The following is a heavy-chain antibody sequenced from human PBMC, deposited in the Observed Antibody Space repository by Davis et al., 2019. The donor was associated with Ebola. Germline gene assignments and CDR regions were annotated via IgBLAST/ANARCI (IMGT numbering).Heavy chain of an antibody. CDR2: INHSGST. Sequence: PGGSLRLSCAVYGGSFSGYYWRWIRQPPGKGLEWIGEINHSGSTNYNPYLKSRVTISVDTSKNQFSLKLSSVTAADTAVYYCARGLDHFWGFDYWGQGTLVTVSS. J-gene: IGHJ4*02. CDR3: ARGLDHFWGFDY. CDR1: GGSFSGYY. V-gene: IGHV4-34*01. D-gene: IGHD3-3*02.